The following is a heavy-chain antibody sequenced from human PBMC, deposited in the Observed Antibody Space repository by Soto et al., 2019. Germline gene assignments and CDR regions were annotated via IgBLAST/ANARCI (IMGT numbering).Heavy chain of an antibody. CDR1: CGSFSGYY. CDR3: ARASRFDC. CDR2: INNSGST. J-gene: IGHJ4*02. V-gene: IGHV4-34*04. D-gene: IGHD6-6*01. Sequence: QVQLQQWGAGLLKPSETLSLTCAVYCGSFSGYYWSWIRQPPGKGLEWIGEINNSGSTHDNPSLKSRATMSVDTPKNQFSLTLSSVTAADPAVYCFARASRFDCWGQGTLVTVSS.